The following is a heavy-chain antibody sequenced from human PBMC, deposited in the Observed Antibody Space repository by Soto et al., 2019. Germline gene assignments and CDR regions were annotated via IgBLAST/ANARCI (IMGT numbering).Heavy chain of an antibody. Sequence: QVQLQESGPGLVKPSETLSLTCTVSGGSISSYYWSWIRQPPGKGLEWIGYIYYSGSTNYNPSLKSRVTISVDTSKNQFSLKLSSVTAADTAVYYCARQDPLRFLEWDTHYYMDVWGKGTTVTVSS. J-gene: IGHJ6*03. CDR2: IYYSGST. CDR3: ARQDPLRFLEWDTHYYMDV. CDR1: GGSISSYY. D-gene: IGHD3-3*01. V-gene: IGHV4-59*08.